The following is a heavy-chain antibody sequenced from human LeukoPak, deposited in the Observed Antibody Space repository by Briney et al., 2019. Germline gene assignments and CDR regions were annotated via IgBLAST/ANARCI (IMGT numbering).Heavy chain of an antibody. J-gene: IGHJ6*03. V-gene: IGHV1-18*04. D-gene: IGHD3-3*01. CDR2: ISAYNGNT. CDR3: ARDASIFGVVMADYMDV. Sequence: ASVKVSCKASGYSFTSYYMHWVRQAPGQGLEWMGWISAYNGNTNYAQKLQGRVTMTTDTSTSTAYMELRSLRSDDTAVYYCARDASIFGVVMADYMDVWGKGTTVTVSS. CDR1: GYSFTSYY.